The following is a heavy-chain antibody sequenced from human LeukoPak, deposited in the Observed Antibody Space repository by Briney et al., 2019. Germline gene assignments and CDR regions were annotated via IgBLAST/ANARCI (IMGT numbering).Heavy chain of an antibody. V-gene: IGHV4-34*01. CDR2: INHSGST. CDR3: ARHEAGSSSAMGFDY. J-gene: IGHJ4*02. D-gene: IGHD6-13*01. CDR1: GGSFSPYY. Sequence: SETLSLTCAVYGGSFSPYYWSWIRQPPGKGLEWIGEINHSGSTNYNPSLKSRVTISVDTSKNQFSLKLSSVTAADTAVYYCARHEAGSSSAMGFDYWGQGTLVTVSS.